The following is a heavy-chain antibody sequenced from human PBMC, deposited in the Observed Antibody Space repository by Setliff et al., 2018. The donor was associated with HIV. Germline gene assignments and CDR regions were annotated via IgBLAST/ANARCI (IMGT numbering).Heavy chain of an antibody. CDR1: GFTFSSYW. CDR2: IKSDENSI. CDR3: AKVVGHCSSASCAPYFYFYYYMDV. J-gene: IGHJ6*03. Sequence: QTGGSLRLSCAASGFTFSSYWMHWVRQAPGKGLVWVSRIKSDENSITYADSVKGRFTISRDNSKNTLYLQMNSLRAADTAVYYCAKVVGHCSSASCAPYFYFYYYMDVWGKGTTVTVSS. D-gene: IGHD2-2*01. V-gene: IGHV3-74*01.